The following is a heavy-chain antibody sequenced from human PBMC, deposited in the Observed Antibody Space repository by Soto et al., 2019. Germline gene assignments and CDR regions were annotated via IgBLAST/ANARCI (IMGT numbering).Heavy chain of an antibody. D-gene: IGHD5-18*01. CDR1: GFTFSSYW. CDR3: ARGIPNVYGTDV. J-gene: IGHJ6*02. V-gene: IGHV3-74*01. Sequence: EVQLVESGGGLVQPGGSLRLSCAGSGFTFSSYWMHWVRQAPGKGLVWVSRIKRDGSSKSYADSVKGRVTISRDNAENTVYLQMNSLRAEDTAVYYCARGIPNVYGTDVWGQGTSVTVSS. CDR2: IKRDGSSK.